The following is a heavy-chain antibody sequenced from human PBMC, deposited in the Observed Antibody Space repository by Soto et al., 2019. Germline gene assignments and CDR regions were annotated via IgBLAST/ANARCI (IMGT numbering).Heavy chain of an antibody. CDR2: INPNSGGT. J-gene: IGHJ6*02. D-gene: IGHD3-3*01. CDR3: ARELTEDYDFWSGYPQRYYGMDV. CDR1: GYTFTGYY. Sequence: ASVKVSCKASGYTFTGYYMHWVRQAPGQGLEWMGWINPNSGGTNYAQKFQGWVTMTRDTSISTAYMELSRLRSDDTAVYYCARELTEDYDFWSGYPQRYYGMDVWGQGTMVTVSS. V-gene: IGHV1-2*04.